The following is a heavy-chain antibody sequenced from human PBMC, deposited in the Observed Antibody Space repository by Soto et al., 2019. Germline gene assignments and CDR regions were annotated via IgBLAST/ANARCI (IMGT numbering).Heavy chain of an antibody. CDR2: IYYSGST. CDR3: ARHAGYCSGGRCYGWFDP. V-gene: IGHV4-59*08. CDR1: GGSISSYY. J-gene: IGHJ5*02. Sequence: QVQLQESGPGLVKPSETLSLTCTVSGGSISSYYWSWIRQPPGKGLECSGYIYYSGSTNYNPSLKSRVTISVDTSKNQFSLKLSSVTAADTAVYYCARHAGYCSGGRCYGWFDPWGQGTLVTVSS. D-gene: IGHD2-15*01.